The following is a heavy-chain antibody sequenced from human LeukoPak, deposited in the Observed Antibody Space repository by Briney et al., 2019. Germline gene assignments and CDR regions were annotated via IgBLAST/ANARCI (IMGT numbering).Heavy chain of an antibody. J-gene: IGHJ6*02. CDR1: GFTFSSYA. CDR2: ISYDGSNK. Sequence: GSLRLSCAASGFTFSSYAMHWVRQAPGKGLEWVAVISYDGSNKYYADSVKGRFTISRDNSKNTLYLQMNSLRAEDTAVYYCAKDLATFYYYYYGMDVWGQGTTVTVSS. D-gene: IGHD1-26*01. CDR3: AKDLATFYYYYYGMDV. V-gene: IGHV3-30-3*01.